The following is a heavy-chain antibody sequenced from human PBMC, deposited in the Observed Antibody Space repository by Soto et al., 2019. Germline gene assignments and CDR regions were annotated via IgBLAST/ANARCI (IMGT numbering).Heavy chain of an antibody. D-gene: IGHD3-9*01. Sequence: SETLSLTCAVYGGSFSGYYWSWIRQPPGKGLEWIGEINHSGSTNYDPSLKSRVTISVDTSKNQFSLKLSSVTAADTAVHYCARHFDWFLNFDYWGQGTLVTVSS. V-gene: IGHV4-34*01. J-gene: IGHJ4*02. CDR1: GGSFSGYY. CDR3: ARHFDWFLNFDY. CDR2: INHSGST.